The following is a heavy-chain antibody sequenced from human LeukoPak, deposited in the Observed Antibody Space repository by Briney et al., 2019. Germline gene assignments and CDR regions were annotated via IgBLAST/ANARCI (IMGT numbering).Heavy chain of an antibody. CDR3: AQEIRPNDY. CDR1: GFTFSSHA. J-gene: IGHJ4*02. V-gene: IGHV3-23*01. D-gene: IGHD4-17*01. CDR2: ITISGDKT. Sequence: GGSLRLSCAASGFTFSSHAMTWVRKAPGKGLEWVSSITISGDKTLYADSVKGRFTVSRDNSENTLFLQMNSLRVEDTAVYYCAQEIRPNDYWGQGTLVTVSS.